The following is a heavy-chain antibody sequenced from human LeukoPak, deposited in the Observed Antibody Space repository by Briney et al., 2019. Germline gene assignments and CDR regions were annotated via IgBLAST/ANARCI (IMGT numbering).Heavy chain of an antibody. D-gene: IGHD6-13*01. J-gene: IGHJ6*02. V-gene: IGHV1-2*02. CDR2: INPNSGGT. CDR1: GYTFTGYY. CDR3: ARDQEQQLVPLGDYYGMDV. Sequence: ASVTVSCKPSGYTFTGYYMHWVRQAPGQGLEWMGWINPNSGGTNYAQKFQGRVTMTRDTSISTAYMELSRLRSDDTAVYYCARDQEQQLVPLGDYYGMDVWGQGTTVTVSS.